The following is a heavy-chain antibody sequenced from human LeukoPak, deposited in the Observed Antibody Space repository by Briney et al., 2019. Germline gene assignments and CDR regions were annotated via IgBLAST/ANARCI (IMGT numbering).Heavy chain of an antibody. J-gene: IGHJ5*02. CDR3: ASRHCSSTSCYTSWFDP. CDR2: IYYSGST. V-gene: IGHV4-39*01. D-gene: IGHD2-2*02. Sequence: PSETLSLTCTVSGGSISSSSYYWGWIRQPPGKGLEWIGSIYYSGSTYYNPSLKSRVTISVGTSKNQFSLKLSSVTAADTAVYYCASRHCSSTSCYTSWFDPWGQGTLVTVSS. CDR1: GGSISSSSYY.